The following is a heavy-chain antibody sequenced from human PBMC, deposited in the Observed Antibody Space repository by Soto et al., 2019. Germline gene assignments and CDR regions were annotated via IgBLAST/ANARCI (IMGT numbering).Heavy chain of an antibody. CDR2: IQSGGAT. J-gene: IGHJ6*02. Sequence: LRLSCTVSGFNVKNYYMTWVRQAPGKGLEWVSLIQSGGATYYSDSVKGRFIVSRDEVKNTLYLQMSTLAVDDTAMYYCARDRHGDDERYYYGMDVWGHGTRVTVSS. CDR3: ARDRHGDDERYYYGMDV. V-gene: IGHV3-53*01. D-gene: IGHD4-17*01. CDR1: GFNVKNYY.